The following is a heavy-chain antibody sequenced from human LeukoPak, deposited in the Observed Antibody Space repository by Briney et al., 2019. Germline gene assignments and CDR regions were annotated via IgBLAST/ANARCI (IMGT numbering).Heavy chain of an antibody. CDR3: TTLGATIPDAFDI. V-gene: IGHV1-46*01. CDR1: GYTFTSYY. J-gene: IGHJ3*02. D-gene: IGHD1-26*01. CDR2: INPSGGST. Sequence: ASVKVSCKASGYTFTSYYMHWVRQAPGQGLEWMGIINPSGGSTSYAQKFQGRVTITTDESTSTAYMELSSLRSEDTAVYYCTTLGATIPDAFDIWGQGTMVTVSS.